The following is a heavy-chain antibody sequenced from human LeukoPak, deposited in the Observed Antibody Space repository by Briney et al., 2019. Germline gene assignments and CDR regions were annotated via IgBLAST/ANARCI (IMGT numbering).Heavy chain of an antibody. Sequence: GGSLRLSCAASGFTFDDYAMHWVRQAPGKGLEWVSGISWNSGSIGYADSVKGRFTISRDNAKNSLYLQMNSLRAEDMALYYSAKDIHGAVAGPLGYWGQGTLVTVSS. CDR1: GFTFDDYA. D-gene: IGHD6-19*01. CDR3: AKDIHGAVAGPLGY. CDR2: ISWNSGSI. J-gene: IGHJ4*02. V-gene: IGHV3-9*03.